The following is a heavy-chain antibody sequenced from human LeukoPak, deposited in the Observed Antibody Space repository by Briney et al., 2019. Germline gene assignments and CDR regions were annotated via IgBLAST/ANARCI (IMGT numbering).Heavy chain of an antibody. Sequence: ASVKVSCKASGYTFTSYDFNWARQATGQRPEWMGWMSPNSGDTGYAQKFQDRVTMTRNTSISTAYMELSSLRSEDTAVYYCARTRYSSSWYSDYWGQGTLVTVSS. CDR3: ARTRYSSSWYSDY. D-gene: IGHD6-13*01. CDR1: GYTFTSYD. V-gene: IGHV1-8*01. CDR2: MSPNSGDT. J-gene: IGHJ4*02.